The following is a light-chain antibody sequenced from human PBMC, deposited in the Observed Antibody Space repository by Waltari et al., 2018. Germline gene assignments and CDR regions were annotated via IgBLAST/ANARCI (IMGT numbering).Light chain of an antibody. V-gene: IGLV1-40*01. CDR1: SSNIGAGYD. CDR3: QSYDSSLSVV. J-gene: IGLJ2*01. CDR2: GNS. Sequence: QSVLTQPPSVSGAPGPRVTISCTGSSSNIGAGYDVHWYQQLPGTAPKLLIYGNSNRPSGVPDRFSGSKSGTSASLAITGLQAEDEADYYYQSYDSSLSVVFGGGTKLTVL.